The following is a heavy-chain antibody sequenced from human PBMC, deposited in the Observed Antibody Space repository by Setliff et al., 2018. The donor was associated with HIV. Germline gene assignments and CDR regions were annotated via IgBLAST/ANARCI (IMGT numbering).Heavy chain of an antibody. CDR1: GGTFSSYA. D-gene: IGHD3-22*01. V-gene: IGHV1-69*04. J-gene: IGHJ4*02. Sequence: ASVKVSCKGSGGTFSSYAISWVRQAPGQGLEWMGRIIPTLGIADYALKFQGRVSISADKSTSTAYMELSRLRSDDTAVYYCARDYYDSSGYIFFPGLPDYWGQGTLVTVSS. CDR3: ARDYYDSSGYIFFPGLPDY. CDR2: IIPTLGIA.